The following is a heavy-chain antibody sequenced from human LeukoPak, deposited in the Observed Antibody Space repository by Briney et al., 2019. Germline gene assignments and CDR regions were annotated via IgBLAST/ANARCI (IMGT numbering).Heavy chain of an antibody. CDR2: INHSGST. CDR1: GGSFSGYY. Sequence: SETLSLTCAVYGGSFSGYYWSWIRQPPGKGLEWMGEINHSGSTNYNPSLKSRVTISVDTSKNQFSLKLSSVTAADTAVYYCARGWGYCSSTSCSPFDPWGQGTLVTVSS. CDR3: ARGWGYCSSTSCSPFDP. J-gene: IGHJ5*02. V-gene: IGHV4-34*01. D-gene: IGHD2-2*01.